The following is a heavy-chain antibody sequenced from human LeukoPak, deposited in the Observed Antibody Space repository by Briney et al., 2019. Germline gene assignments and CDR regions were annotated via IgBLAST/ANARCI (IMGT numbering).Heavy chain of an antibody. CDR2: IYYSGST. V-gene: IGHV4-30-4*08. J-gene: IGHJ4*02. CDR1: GGSISSGDYY. D-gene: IGHD6-19*01. CDR3: ARDRSVAALWGHMGLDY. Sequence: SQTLSLTCTVSGGSISSGDYYWSWIRQPPGKGLEWIGYIYYSGSTYYNPSLKSRVTISVDTSKNQFSLKLSSVTAADTAVNYCARDRSVAALWGHMGLDYWGQGTLITVSS.